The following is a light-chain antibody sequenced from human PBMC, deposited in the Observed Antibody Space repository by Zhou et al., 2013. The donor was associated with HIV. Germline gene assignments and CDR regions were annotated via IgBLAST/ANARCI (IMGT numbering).Light chain of an antibody. CDR2: AAS. CDR1: QAISSY. V-gene: IGKV1-9*01. Sequence: DIQLTQSPSFLSASVGDSVTITCRASQAISSYLAWFQQKSGKAPKLLIYAASSLQSGVPSRFSGSGSGTEFTLTISSLQPEDFATYYCHQYDNLPRGTFGPGTKVDFK. J-gene: IGKJ3*01. CDR3: HQYDNLPRGT.